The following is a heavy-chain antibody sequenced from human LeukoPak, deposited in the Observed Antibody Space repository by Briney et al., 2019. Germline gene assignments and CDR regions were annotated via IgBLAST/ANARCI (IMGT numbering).Heavy chain of an antibody. CDR3: ARAYSYVSY. J-gene: IGHJ4*02. V-gene: IGHV3-7*01. CDR1: GFTFSSYW. CDR2: IKQDGSDK. D-gene: IGHD5-18*01. Sequence: YPGGSLRLSCAASGFTFSSYWMTWVRQAPGKGLEWVAKIKQDGSDKYYVDSVKGRFTISRDNAKNSLYLQMNSLRAEDTAVYYCARAYSYVSYWGQGALLTVSS.